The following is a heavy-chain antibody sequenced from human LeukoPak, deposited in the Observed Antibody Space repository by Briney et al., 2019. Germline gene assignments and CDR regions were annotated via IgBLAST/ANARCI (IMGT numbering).Heavy chain of an antibody. J-gene: IGHJ4*02. V-gene: IGHV1-2*02. CDR2: INPNSGGT. CDR3: ARGSPVGITMVRAVIDY. D-gene: IGHD3-10*01. Sequence: GASVKVSCKASGYTFTGYYMHWVRQAPGQGLEWMGWINPNSGGTNYAQKFQGRVTMTRDTSISTAYMELSRPRSDDTAVYYCARGSPVGITMVRAVIDYWGQGALVTVSS. CDR1: GYTFTGYY.